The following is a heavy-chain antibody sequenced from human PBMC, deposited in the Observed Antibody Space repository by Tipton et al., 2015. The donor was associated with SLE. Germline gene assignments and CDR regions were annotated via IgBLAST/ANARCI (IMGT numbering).Heavy chain of an antibody. Sequence: TLSLTCSVSGASFSSGDYYWSWIRQPAGQGLEWIGRIHPSGDTNYNPSLKSRVTISIDTSRIQFSLKLNSMTVADTAVYYCATSTTQHCSGGSCYRHDAFDIWGQGTVVTVSS. CDR3: ATSTTQHCSGGSCYRHDAFDI. CDR2: IHPSGDT. D-gene: IGHD2-15*01. J-gene: IGHJ3*02. V-gene: IGHV4-61*02. CDR1: GASFSSGDYY.